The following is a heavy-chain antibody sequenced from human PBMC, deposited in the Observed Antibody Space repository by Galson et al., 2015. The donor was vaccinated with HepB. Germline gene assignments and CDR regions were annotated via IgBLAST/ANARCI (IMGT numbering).Heavy chain of an antibody. CDR3: ARHLLLRGLML. V-gene: IGHV4-59*08. Sequence: ETLSLTCTVSGGSISSFYWSWIRQPPGKGLEWIGYVFYSGSTKYYPSLEGRVTLSVDTSKSQFSLKLSSVTAADTAVYYCARHLLLRGLMLWGQGTLVTVSS. CDR1: GGSISSFY. J-gene: IGHJ4*02. D-gene: IGHD3-10*01. CDR2: VFYSGST.